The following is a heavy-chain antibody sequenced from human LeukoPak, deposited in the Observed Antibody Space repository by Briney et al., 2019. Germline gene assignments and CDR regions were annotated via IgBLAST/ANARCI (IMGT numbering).Heavy chain of an antibody. CDR1: GFNLSNPW. CDR3: TADLPLSTTMAFDY. V-gene: IGHV3-15*01. J-gene: IGHJ4*02. D-gene: IGHD5-18*01. Sequence: GGSLRLSCAASGFNLSNPWMNWVRQAPGKGLECVGRIKRITDGGTTDYAAPVKGRFSISRDDSKNTLYVQMNSLRTEDTAMYYCTADLPLSTTMAFDYWGQGTLVTVSS. CDR2: IKRITDGGTT.